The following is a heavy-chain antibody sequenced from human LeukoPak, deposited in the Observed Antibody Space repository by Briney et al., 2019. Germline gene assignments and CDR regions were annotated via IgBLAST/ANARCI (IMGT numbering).Heavy chain of an antibody. CDR2: ISWNSGSI. V-gene: IGHV3-9*01. CDR1: GFTFDDYA. D-gene: IGHD3-10*01. CDR3: AEDIAFDGSAGGYFDY. Sequence: SGRSLRLSCAASGFTFDDYAMHWVRQAPGKGLEWVSGISWNSGSIGYADSVKGRFTISRDNAKNSLYLQMNSLRAEDTALYYCAEDIAFDGSAGGYFDYWGQGTLVTVSS. J-gene: IGHJ4*02.